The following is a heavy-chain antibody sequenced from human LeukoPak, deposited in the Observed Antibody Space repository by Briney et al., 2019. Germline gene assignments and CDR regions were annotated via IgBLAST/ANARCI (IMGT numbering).Heavy chain of an antibody. CDR2: ISGSGGGT. V-gene: IGHV3-23*01. D-gene: IGHD3-16*01. CDR3: ARPPRGEITPLDY. CDR1: GFTFSSYV. J-gene: IGHJ4*02. Sequence: PGGSLRLSCAASGFTFSSYVMNWVRQAPGKGLEWVSAISGSGGGTYYADSVKGRFTISRDNAKNTLYLQMNSLRAEDTAVYYCARPPRGEITPLDYWGQGTLVTVSS.